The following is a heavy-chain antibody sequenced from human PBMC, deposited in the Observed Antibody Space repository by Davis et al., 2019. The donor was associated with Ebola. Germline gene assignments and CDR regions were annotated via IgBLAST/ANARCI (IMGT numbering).Heavy chain of an antibody. V-gene: IGHV3-30-3*01. D-gene: IGHD4-17*01. Sequence: GESLKISCAASGFTFSSYAMHWVRQAPGKGLEWVAVISYDGSNKYYADSVKGRFTISRDNSKNTLYLQMNSLRAEDTAVYYCARAGYGDYIYYYYYGMDVWGQGTTVTVSS. CDR1: GFTFSSYA. CDR2: ISYDGSNK. CDR3: ARAGYGDYIYYYYYGMDV. J-gene: IGHJ6*02.